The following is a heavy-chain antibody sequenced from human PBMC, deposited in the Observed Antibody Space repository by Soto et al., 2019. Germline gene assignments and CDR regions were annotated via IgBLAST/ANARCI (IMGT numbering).Heavy chain of an antibody. V-gene: IGHV1-18*01. J-gene: IGHJ5*01. CDR2: ISGYNGNA. D-gene: IGHD2-15*01. CDR1: GYTFSSHG. CDR3: AREGSYGWYDC. Sequence: QVQLVQSGAEVRKPGASVKVSCKASGYTFSSHGIIWVRQAPGQGLEWMGWISGYNGNAKYAQRFQGRVTMTTDTSTSTVYMDLSSLGSDDSAVYYCAREGSYGWYDCWGQGTLVTASS.